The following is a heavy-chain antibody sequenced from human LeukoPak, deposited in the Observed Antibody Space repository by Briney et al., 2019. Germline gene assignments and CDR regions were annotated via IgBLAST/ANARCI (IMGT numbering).Heavy chain of an antibody. V-gene: IGHV3-33*01. CDR2: IWYDGSNK. CDR1: GFTFSSYG. CDR3: AAAGVGTFDT. D-gene: IGHD6-25*01. Sequence: PGRSLRLSCAASGFTFSSYGMHWVRQAPGKGLEWVAVIWYDGSNKYYADSVKGRFTISRDNSKNTLYLQMNSLRAEDTAVYYCAAAGVGTFDTWGQGTLVTVSS. J-gene: IGHJ5*02.